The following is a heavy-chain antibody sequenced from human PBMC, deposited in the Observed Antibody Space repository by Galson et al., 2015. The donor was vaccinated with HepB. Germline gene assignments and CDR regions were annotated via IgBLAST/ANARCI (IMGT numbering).Heavy chain of an antibody. CDR1: GYSFTSYW. D-gene: IGHD6-6*01. V-gene: IGHV5-51*01. CDR3: ARTRYSSSKLGASGPLSYYYYGMDV. J-gene: IGHJ6*02. CDR2: IYPGDSDT. Sequence: QSGAEVKKPGESLKISCKGSGYSFTSYWIGWVRQMPGKGLEWMGIIYPGDSDTRYSPSFQGQVTVSADKSISTAYLQWSSLKASDTAMYYCARTRYSSSKLGASGPLSYYYYGMDVWGQGTTVTVSS.